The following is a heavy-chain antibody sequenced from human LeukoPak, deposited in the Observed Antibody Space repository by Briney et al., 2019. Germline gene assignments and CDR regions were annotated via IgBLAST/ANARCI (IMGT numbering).Heavy chain of an antibody. CDR3: ASEDNTGSSAY. CDR2: IKQDGSEK. D-gene: IGHD3-22*01. J-gene: IGHJ4*02. CDR1: GFTFSNFW. Sequence: GGSLRLSCAASGFTFSNFWMSWVRQAPGKGLEWVANIKQDGSEKYYVDSMKGRFTISRDNAKNSLYLQMSSLRGDDTALYYCASEDNTGSSAYWGQGTLVTVSS. V-gene: IGHV3-7*01.